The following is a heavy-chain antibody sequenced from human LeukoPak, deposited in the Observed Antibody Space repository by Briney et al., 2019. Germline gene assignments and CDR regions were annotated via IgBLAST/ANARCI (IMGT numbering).Heavy chain of an antibody. CDR2: LSGSGGRT. CDR1: VFTFISYA. Sequence: PGGSLRLSCAASVFTFISYAMNWVRQVPGKGLEGVSGLSGSGGRTDYADSVKARFTISRDNSKNSLFPQMNSLRAEDTAIYYCAKGVSGHYDSLTVNDYWGQGTLVTASS. J-gene: IGHJ4*02. D-gene: IGHD3-9*01. V-gene: IGHV3-23*01. CDR3: AKGVSGHYDSLTVNDY.